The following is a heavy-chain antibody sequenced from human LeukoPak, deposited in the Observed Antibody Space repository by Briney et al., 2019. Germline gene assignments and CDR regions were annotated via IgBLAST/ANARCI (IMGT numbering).Heavy chain of an antibody. CDR1: GGSISSYY. CDR2: IYYSGST. V-gene: IGHV4-59*01. Sequence: SETLSLTCTVSGGSISSYYWSWIRQPPGKGLEWIGYIYYSGSTNYNPSLKSRVTISVDTSKNQFSLKLSSVTAADTAVYYCARGIAARFIYYYYYMDVWGKGTTVTVSS. J-gene: IGHJ6*03. D-gene: IGHD6-6*01. CDR3: ARGIAARFIYYYYYMDV.